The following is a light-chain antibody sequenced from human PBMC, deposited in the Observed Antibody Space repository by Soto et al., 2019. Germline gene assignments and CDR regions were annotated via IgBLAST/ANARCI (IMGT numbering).Light chain of an antibody. CDR1: QTISNW. Sequence: DIQMTQSPSTLSASVGDRVTITCRASQTISNWLAWYQQKPGKAPKVLIFDASTLDGGVPSRFSGRRSGADVTVTDSSMQASAFPTYYGPEYNTCPGNFGGLTELDIK. CDR3: PEYNTCPGN. J-gene: IGKJ4*01. CDR2: DAS. V-gene: IGKV1-5*01.